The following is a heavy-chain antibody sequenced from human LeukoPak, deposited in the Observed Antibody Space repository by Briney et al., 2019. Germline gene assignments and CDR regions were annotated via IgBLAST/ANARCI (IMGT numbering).Heavy chain of an antibody. CDR2: INWNGNNV. V-gene: IGHV3-20*04. J-gene: IGHJ3*01. D-gene: IGHD3-22*01. Sequence: GGSLRLSCATSGFTFDNYGMNWVRQVPGKGLEWVSNINWNGNNVDYADPVKGRFTISRDKAKNSLHLKMNSLRAEDTAVYYCARVRKQYYYDNSHYRDASDVWGQGTMVIVSS. CDR3: ARVRKQYYYDNSHYRDASDV. CDR1: GFTFDNYG.